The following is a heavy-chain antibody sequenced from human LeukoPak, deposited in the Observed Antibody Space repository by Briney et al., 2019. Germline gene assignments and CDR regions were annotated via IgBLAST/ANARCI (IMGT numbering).Heavy chain of an antibody. D-gene: IGHD6-13*01. V-gene: IGHV4-39*01. Sequence: SETLSLTCTVSGGSISRSSYYWGWIRQPPGKGLEWIGNIYYSGSTYYNPSLKSRVTISVDTSKNQFSLKLSSVTAADTAVYYCARQLAAAGNYWGQGTLVTVSS. CDR3: ARQLAAAGNY. J-gene: IGHJ4*02. CDR2: IYYSGST. CDR1: GGSISRSSYY.